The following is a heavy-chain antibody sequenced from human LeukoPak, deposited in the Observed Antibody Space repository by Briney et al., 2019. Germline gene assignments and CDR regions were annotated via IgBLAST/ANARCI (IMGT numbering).Heavy chain of an antibody. V-gene: IGHV4-59*01. Sequence: PSETLSLTCTVSGGSISSYYWSWIRQPPGKGLEWIGYIYYSGSTNYNPSLKSRVTISVDTSKNQSSLKLSSVTAADTAVYYCARDVRRAFDIWGQGTMVTVSS. D-gene: IGHD6-25*01. CDR1: GGSISSYY. CDR2: IYYSGST. CDR3: ARDVRRAFDI. J-gene: IGHJ3*02.